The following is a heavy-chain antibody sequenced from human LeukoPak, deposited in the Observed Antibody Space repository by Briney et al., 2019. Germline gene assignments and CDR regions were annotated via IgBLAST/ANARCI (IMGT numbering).Heavy chain of an antibody. V-gene: IGHV1-3*01. CDR2: LNAGNENT. Sequence: GASVKVSCKASGYTFSRYGMHWVRQAPGQSLEWMGWLNAGNENTKYSQKFQGRVSITRDTSASTAYMELSSLTSEDTAVYYCARDSYGDYFDYWGQGTLVTVSS. J-gene: IGHJ4*02. CDR3: ARDSYGDYFDY. D-gene: IGHD4-17*01. CDR1: GYTFSRYG.